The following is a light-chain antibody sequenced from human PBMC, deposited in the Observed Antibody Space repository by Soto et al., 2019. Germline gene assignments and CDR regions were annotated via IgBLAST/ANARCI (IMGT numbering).Light chain of an antibody. CDR3: AAWDDSLSVV. Sequence: QSVLTQPPSASGTPGQRVTISCSGSSSNIGSNYVYWYQQLPGTAPKLLIYSNNQRPSGVPDRFSGSKSGTPASLAISGLRSEDEADYYCAAWDDSLSVVFGGGTQLTVL. CDR1: SSNIGSNY. J-gene: IGLJ2*01. V-gene: IGLV1-47*02. CDR2: SNN.